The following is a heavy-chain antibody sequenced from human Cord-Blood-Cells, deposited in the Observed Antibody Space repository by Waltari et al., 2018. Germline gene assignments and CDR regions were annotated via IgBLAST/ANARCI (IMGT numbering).Heavy chain of an antibody. CDR1: GFTVSRNY. D-gene: IGHD5-18*01. J-gene: IGHJ4*02. Sequence: EVQLVESGGGLIQPGGSLRLSCAASGFTVSRNYMSWVRQAPGKGLEWVSVIYSGGSTYYADSVKGRFTISRDNSKNTLYLQMNSLRAEDTAVYYCARDGLVREYSYGYFYWGQGTLVTVSS. CDR2: IYSGGST. V-gene: IGHV3-53*01. CDR3: ARDGLVREYSYGYFY.